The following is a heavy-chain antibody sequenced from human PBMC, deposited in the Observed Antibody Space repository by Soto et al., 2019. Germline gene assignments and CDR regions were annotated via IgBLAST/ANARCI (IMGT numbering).Heavy chain of an antibody. D-gene: IGHD3-22*01. CDR2: ISWNSGSI. J-gene: IGHJ4*02. Sequence: EVQLVESGGGLVQPGRSLRLSCAASGFTFDDYAMHWVRQAPGKGLEWVSGISWNSGSIGYADSVKGRFTISRDNAKNSLYLQMNSLRAEDTVLYYCAKDVSPWTFSGYFDYWGQGTLVTVSS. V-gene: IGHV3-9*01. CDR1: GFTFDDYA. CDR3: AKDVSPWTFSGYFDY.